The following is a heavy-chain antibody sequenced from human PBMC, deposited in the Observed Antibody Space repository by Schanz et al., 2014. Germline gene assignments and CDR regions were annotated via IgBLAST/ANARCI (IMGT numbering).Heavy chain of an antibody. D-gene: IGHD2-21*01. Sequence: VQLVESGGGLVQPGGSLRLSCAAPGFTLSSYGMHWVRQAPGKGLEWVAFINSDGTKRFYADSVKSRFTISRDNSRNTLYLQMNSLRAEDTAVYYCARDGYSVVVISPTESFDIWGQGTMVTVSP. J-gene: IGHJ3*02. CDR1: GFTLSSYG. CDR3: ARDGYSVVVISPTESFDI. V-gene: IGHV3-33*08. CDR2: INSDGTKR.